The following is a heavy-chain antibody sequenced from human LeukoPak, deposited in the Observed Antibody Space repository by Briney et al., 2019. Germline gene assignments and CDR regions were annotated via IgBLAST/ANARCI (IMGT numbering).Heavy chain of an antibody. J-gene: IGHJ4*02. CDR3: ARDMGRAWYGPPDY. D-gene: IGHD6-13*01. V-gene: IGHV3-33*01. CDR2: IWNDGSET. Sequence: GGSLRLSCAATGFIFSNYGMHWVRQAPGKRLEWVAVIWNDGSETFHADSVKGRFRIARDNSKNTLYLQMNSLRAEDTAVYFCARDMGRAWYGPPDYWGQGTLVTVSS. CDR1: GFIFSNYG.